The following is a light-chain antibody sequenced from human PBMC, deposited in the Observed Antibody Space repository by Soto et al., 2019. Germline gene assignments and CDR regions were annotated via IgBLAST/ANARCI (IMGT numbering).Light chain of an antibody. CDR2: DTS. CDR3: LARSAWPPLT. V-gene: IGKV3-11*01. J-gene: IGKJ5*01. CDR1: QSIGSY. Sequence: EIPWTQSPVTLSLSPGERATLSCRAGQSIGSYLAWYQQKLGQAPRLLIYDTSKRATGVPARFSGGGSGPDVTLPISSLVPEDFVVYYCLARSAWPPLTFGQGTRLEI.